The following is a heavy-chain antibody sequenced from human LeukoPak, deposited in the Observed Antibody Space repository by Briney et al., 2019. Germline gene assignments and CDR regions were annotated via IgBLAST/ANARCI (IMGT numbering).Heavy chain of an antibody. J-gene: IGHJ4*02. V-gene: IGHV3-33*01. CDR3: ARVRGPYYDSSGLDY. Sequence: PGRSLRLSCAASGFTFSSYGMHWVRQAPGKGLEWVAVIWYDGGNKYYADSAKGRFPISKDNYKNTLYLQMNSLRAEDTAVYYCARVRGPYYDSSGLDYWGQGTLVTVSS. D-gene: IGHD3-22*01. CDR2: IWYDGGNK. CDR1: GFTFSSYG.